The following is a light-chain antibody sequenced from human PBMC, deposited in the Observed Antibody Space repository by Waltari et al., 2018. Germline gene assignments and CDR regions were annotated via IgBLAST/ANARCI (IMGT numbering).Light chain of an antibody. CDR2: GAS. J-gene: IGKJ4*01. CDR3: QQYGSSPPGPLT. V-gene: IGKV3-20*01. CDR1: EMISNSY. Sequence: EIPWTQSPDTMYLSPGERATRSCRASEMISNSYVPWYQQKPGQAPRPLTYGASFRTTGIPDRFRGSGLGTDITLTISRLEAEDVTVYYCQQYGSSPPGPLTFGGGTKVEIK.